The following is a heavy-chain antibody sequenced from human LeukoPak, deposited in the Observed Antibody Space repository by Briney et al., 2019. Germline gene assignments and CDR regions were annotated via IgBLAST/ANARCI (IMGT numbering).Heavy chain of an antibody. V-gene: IGHV3-73*01. CDR3: TGNYYGSGSYADFDY. CDR2: IRSTANGYAT. D-gene: IGHD3-10*01. Sequence: GGTLRLSCAASGFTFSGSALHWVRQASGKGLEWVGRIRSTANGYATAYAASVKGRFTISRDDSKNTAYLQMDSLKTEDTAVYYCTGNYYGSGSYADFDYWGQGTLVTVPS. J-gene: IGHJ4*02. CDR1: GFTFSGSA.